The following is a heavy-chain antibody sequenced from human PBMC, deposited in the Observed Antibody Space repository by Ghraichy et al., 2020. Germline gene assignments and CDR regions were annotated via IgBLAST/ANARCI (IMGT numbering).Heavy chain of an antibody. V-gene: IGHV4-34*01. J-gene: IGHJ4*02. D-gene: IGHD3-3*01. CDR3: ARARADTAFGVVFALNLDY. CDR1: GGSFSGYY. CDR2: INHSGST. Sequence: SETLSLTCAVYGGSFSGYYWTWIRQPPGKGLEWIGQINHSGSTNYIPSLKSRVTMSVDTSKSQFTLKVRSVTAADTAVYYCARARADTAFGVVFALNLDYWGQGTPVTVPS.